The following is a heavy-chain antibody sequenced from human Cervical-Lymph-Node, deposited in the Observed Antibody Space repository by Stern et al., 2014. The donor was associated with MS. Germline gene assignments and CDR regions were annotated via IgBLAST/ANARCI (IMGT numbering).Heavy chain of an antibody. Sequence: VQLVQSGGALVQPGGSLKLSCAASGFTFSASAIHWFRQASGKGLEWVGRIRSKPNNYATVYDESVKGRFTISRDDSKNTAYLQMNSLKIEDTAVYYCRAGTPQVDYWGQGTLVTVSS. J-gene: IGHJ4*02. D-gene: IGHD6-13*01. V-gene: IGHV3-73*01. CDR3: RAGTPQVDY. CDR1: GFTFSASA. CDR2: IRSKPNNYAT.